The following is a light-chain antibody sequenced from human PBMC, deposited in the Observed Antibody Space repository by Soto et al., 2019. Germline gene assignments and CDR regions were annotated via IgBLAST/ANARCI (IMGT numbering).Light chain of an antibody. Sequence: EIVLTQSPATLSLSPGERAALSCRASQSVSNLLAWYQQKPGQAPRLLIYAASNRATGIPARFSGSGSGTDFTLTISSLEPEDFAVYSCQQYRDWPLTFGGGTKVDLK. CDR3: QQYRDWPLT. V-gene: IGKV3-11*01. J-gene: IGKJ4*01. CDR1: QSVSNL. CDR2: AAS.